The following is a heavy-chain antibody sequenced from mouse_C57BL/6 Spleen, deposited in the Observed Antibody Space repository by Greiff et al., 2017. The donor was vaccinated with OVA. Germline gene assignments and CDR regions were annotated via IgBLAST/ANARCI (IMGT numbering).Heavy chain of an antibody. V-gene: IGHV1-80*01. CDR3: SITTVVATHYAMDY. CDR1: GYAFSSYW. D-gene: IGHD1-1*01. CDR2: IYPGDGDT. J-gene: IGHJ4*01. Sequence: QVQLQQSGAELVKPGASVKISCKASGYAFSSYWMNWVKQRPGKGLEWIGQIYPGDGDTNYNGKFKGKATLTADKSSSTAYMQLSSLTSEDSAVYFCSITTVVATHYAMDYWGQGTSVTVSS.